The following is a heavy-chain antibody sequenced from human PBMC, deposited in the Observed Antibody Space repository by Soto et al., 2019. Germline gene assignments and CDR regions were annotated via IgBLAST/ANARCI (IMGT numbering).Heavy chain of an antibody. CDR2: IWYDGSNK. CDR3: ARDIFRGNRAYDY. V-gene: IGHV3-33*01. D-gene: IGHD3-10*01. CDR1: GFTFSSYG. J-gene: IGHJ4*02. Sequence: QVQLVESGGGVVQPGRSLRLSCAASGFTFSSYGMHWVRQAPGKGLEWVAVIWYDGSNKYYADSVKGRFTISRDNSKNSLYLQMNSLRAEDTAVYYCARDIFRGNRAYDYWGQGTLVTVSS.